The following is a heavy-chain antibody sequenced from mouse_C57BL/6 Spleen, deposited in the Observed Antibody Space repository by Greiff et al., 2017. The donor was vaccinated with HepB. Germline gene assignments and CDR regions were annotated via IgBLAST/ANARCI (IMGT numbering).Heavy chain of an antibody. CDR1: GYTFTSYW. Sequence: QVQLQQPGAELVKPGASVKLSCKASGYTFTSYWMQWVKQRPGQGLEWIGEIDPSDSYTNYNQKFKGKATLTVDTSSSTAYMQLSSLTSEDSAVYYCARRGKLRGDYWGQGTTLTVSS. CDR3: ARRGKLRGDY. CDR2: IDPSDSYT. J-gene: IGHJ2*01. D-gene: IGHD1-1*01. V-gene: IGHV1-50*01.